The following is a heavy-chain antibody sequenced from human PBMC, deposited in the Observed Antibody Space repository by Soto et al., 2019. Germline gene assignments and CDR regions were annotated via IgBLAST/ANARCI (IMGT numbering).Heavy chain of an antibody. V-gene: IGHV1-18*04. CDR3: ARDTFLQNLDY. J-gene: IGHJ4*02. D-gene: IGHD3-3*02. CDR1: GYTFTSYC. Sequence: ASVEVSCKASGYTFTSYCISWVRQAPGQGLEWMGWISAYNGNTNYAQKLQGRVTMTTDTSTSTAYMELRSLRSDDTAVYYCARDTFLQNLDYWGQGTLVTVSS. CDR2: ISAYNGNT.